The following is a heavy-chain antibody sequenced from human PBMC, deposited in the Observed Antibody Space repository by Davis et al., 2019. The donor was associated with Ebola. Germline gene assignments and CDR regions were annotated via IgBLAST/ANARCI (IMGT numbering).Heavy chain of an antibody. CDR3: ARSISVVVPDAFDI. J-gene: IGHJ3*02. D-gene: IGHD2-15*01. V-gene: IGHV4-38-2*02. Sequence: MPSETLSLTCSVSGYSINRGFTWGWIRQPPGKGLEWIGSIYHSGSTNYSPSLKSRVTISVDTSRNQFSLKLSSVTAADTAVYYCARSISVVVPDAFDIWGQGTMVTVSS. CDR2: IYHSGST. CDR1: GYSINRGFT.